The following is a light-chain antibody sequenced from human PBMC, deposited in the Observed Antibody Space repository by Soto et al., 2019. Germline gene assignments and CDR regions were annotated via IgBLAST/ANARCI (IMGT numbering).Light chain of an antibody. J-gene: IGLJ1*01. V-gene: IGLV2-14*01. CDR3: SSYTTSTLLYV. Sequence: QSALTQPASVSGSPGQSITISCTGTSSDVGGYKYVSWYQQHPGKAPKLMIYEVSNRPSGVSNRFSGSKSGNTASLTISGLQAEDEADYYCSSYTTSTLLYVFGTGTKVTVL. CDR1: SSDVGGYKY. CDR2: EVS.